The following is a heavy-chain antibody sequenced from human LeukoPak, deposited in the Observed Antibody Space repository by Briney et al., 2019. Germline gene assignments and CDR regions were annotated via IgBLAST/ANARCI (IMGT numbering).Heavy chain of an antibody. D-gene: IGHD2-21*02. Sequence: GGSLRLSCAASGFTFSSYAMSRVRQAPGKGLEWVSAISGSGGSTYYADSVKGRFTISRDNSKNTLYLQMNSLRAEDAAVYYCAKEGHIVVVTAIQALYYFDYWGQGTLVTVSS. J-gene: IGHJ4*02. CDR2: ISGSGGST. CDR1: GFTFSSYA. CDR3: AKEGHIVVVTAIQALYYFDY. V-gene: IGHV3-23*01.